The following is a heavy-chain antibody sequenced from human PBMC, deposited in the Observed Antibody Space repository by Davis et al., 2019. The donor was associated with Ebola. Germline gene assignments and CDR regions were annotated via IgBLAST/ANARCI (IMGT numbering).Heavy chain of an antibody. V-gene: IGHV4-30-4*01. Sequence: MPSETLSLTCTVSGGSISSGDYYWSWIRQPPGKGLEWIGYIYYSGSTYYNPSLKSRVTISVDTSKNQFSLKLSSVTAADTAVYYCARERVVPATRGEGYYYYGMDVWGQGTTVTVSS. D-gene: IGHD2-2*01. CDR2: IYYSGST. CDR1: GGSISSGDYY. J-gene: IGHJ6*02. CDR3: ARERVVPATRGEGYYYYGMDV.